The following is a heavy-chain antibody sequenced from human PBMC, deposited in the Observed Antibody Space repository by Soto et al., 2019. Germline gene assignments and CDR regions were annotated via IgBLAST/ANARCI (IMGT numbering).Heavy chain of an antibody. CDR2: ISWNSNII. D-gene: IGHD2-15*01. V-gene: IGHV3-9*01. J-gene: IGHJ5*01. CDR1: GFTFDDYA. Sequence: EVQLVESGGGLVQPGRSLRLSCAASGFTFDDYAMHWVRRVPGKCLEWVSSISWNSNIIGYADSVKGRFTISRDNAKNPLYPQMNSLGPEDTALYYCAKGGPDGFCSGGRCYFDSWGQRTLVTGSS. CDR3: AKGGPDGFCSGGRCYFDS.